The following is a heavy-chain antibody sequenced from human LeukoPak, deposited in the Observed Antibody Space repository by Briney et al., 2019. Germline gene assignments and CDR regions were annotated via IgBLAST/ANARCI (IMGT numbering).Heavy chain of an antibody. CDR1: GFTFSGSA. D-gene: IGHD2-21*01. CDR3: TSLFPAVSY. Sequence: GGSLRLSCAASGFTFSGSAMHWVRQACGKGLEWVGRIRSKANSYATAYAASVKGRFTISRDDSKNTAYLQMNSLKTEDTAVYYCTSLFPAVSYWGQGTLVTVSS. CDR2: IRSKANSYAT. V-gene: IGHV3-73*01. J-gene: IGHJ4*02.